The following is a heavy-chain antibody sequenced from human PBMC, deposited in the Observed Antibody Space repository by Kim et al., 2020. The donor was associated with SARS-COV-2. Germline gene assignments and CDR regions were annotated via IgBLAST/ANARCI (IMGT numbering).Heavy chain of an antibody. J-gene: IGHJ4*02. D-gene: IGHD6-13*01. Sequence: GGSLRLSCAASGFTFSSYSMNWVRQAPGKGLEWVSSISSSSSYIYYADSVKGRFTISRDNAKNSLYLQMNSLRAEDTAVYYCARDFSIAAAGFVYWGQGTLVTVSS. CDR3: ARDFSIAAAGFVY. CDR1: GFTFSSYS. V-gene: IGHV3-21*01. CDR2: ISSSSSYI.